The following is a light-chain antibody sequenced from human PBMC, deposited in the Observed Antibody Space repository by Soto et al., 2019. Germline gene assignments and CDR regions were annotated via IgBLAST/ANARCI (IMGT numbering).Light chain of an antibody. CDR1: QGIRNE. J-gene: IGKJ1*01. CDR3: QQYNSYPWT. Sequence: IQMTQSPSSLSASVGDRVTITCRASQGIRNELSWFQQRPGNAPTXXSSAASRLQSGVPSRFRGRGSGTEFTLTISSLQPDDFETYYCQQYNSYPWTFGQGTKVDIK. CDR2: AAS. V-gene: IGKV1-17*01.